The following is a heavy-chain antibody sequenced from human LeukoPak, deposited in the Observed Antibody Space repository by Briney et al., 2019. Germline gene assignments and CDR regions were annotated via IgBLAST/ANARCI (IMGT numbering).Heavy chain of an antibody. J-gene: IGHJ6*02. Sequence: PGGSLRLSCAASGFTVSSNYMTWVRQAPGKGLEWVSVIYSGGSTYYADSGKGRFTISRDNSKNMVYLQINSLRAEDTAVYYCARDVVGPNRWVYGMDVWGQGTTVTVSS. D-gene: IGHD3/OR15-3a*01. V-gene: IGHV3-53*01. CDR1: GFTVSSNY. CDR2: IYSGGST. CDR3: ARDVVGPNRWVYGMDV.